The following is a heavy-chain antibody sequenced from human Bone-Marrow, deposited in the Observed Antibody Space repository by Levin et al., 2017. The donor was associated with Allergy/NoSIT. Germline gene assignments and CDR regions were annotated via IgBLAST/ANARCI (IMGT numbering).Heavy chain of an antibody. CDR1: GGTFRSYA. Sequence: EASVKVSCKASGGTFRSYAISWVRQAPGQGLEWMGGVIPMFSKTNYAQRFQGRVTITADESTGTAYMELSSLRSEDTAEYYCAGGPPSDLAAVEATTYHYYYGMDVGGQGTTVTVTS. D-gene: IGHD2-15*01. CDR2: VIPMFSKT. CDR3: AGGPPSDLAAVEATTYHYYYGMDV. J-gene: IGHJ6*02. V-gene: IGHV1-69*13.